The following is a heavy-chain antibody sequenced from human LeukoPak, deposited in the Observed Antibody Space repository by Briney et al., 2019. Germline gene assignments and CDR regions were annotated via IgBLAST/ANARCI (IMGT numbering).Heavy chain of an antibody. D-gene: IGHD5-18*01. CDR2: IDNSGST. CDR3: ARRGYSYGSFFDY. Sequence: SETLSLTCTVSGGSMSNYYWSWIRQPPGKGLEWIAYIDNSGSTKYNPSLKSRVTISVDTSKNQFSLELSSVTAADTAVYYCARRGYSYGSFFDYWGQGTLVTVSS. J-gene: IGHJ4*02. V-gene: IGHV4-59*08. CDR1: GGSMSNYY.